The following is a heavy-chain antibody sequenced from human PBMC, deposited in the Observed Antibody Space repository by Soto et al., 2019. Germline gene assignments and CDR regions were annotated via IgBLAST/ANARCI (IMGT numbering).Heavy chain of an antibody. Sequence: GESPKISCKGSGYKFTSYWIGWVRQMPGKGLEWMGNIYPGDSDTRYSPSFQGQVIISADKSISTAYLQWSSLKASDTAMYYCAGGGVRGVITRTRDYYGMDVWGQGTTVTVSS. CDR2: IYPGDSDT. CDR1: GYKFTSYW. CDR3: AGGGVRGVITRTRDYYGMDV. J-gene: IGHJ6*02. D-gene: IGHD3-10*01. V-gene: IGHV5-51*01.